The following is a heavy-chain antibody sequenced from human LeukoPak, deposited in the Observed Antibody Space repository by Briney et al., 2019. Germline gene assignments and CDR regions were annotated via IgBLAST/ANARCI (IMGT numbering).Heavy chain of an antibody. CDR1: GYTFTGYY. CDR2: INPNSSGT. D-gene: IGHD2-2*01. J-gene: IGHJ5*02. CDR3: ARGAITLVVPAASFDP. V-gene: IGHV1-2*02. Sequence: ASVKVSCKASGYTFTGYYMHWVRQAPGQGLEWMGWINPNSSGTNYAQKFQGRVTMTRDTSISTAYMELSRLRSDDTAVYYCARGAITLVVPAASFDPWGQGTLVTVSS.